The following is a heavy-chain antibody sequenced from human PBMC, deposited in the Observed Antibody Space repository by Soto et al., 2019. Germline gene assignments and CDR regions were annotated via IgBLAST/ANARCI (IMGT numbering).Heavy chain of an antibody. J-gene: IGHJ4*02. D-gene: IGHD6-13*01. Sequence: ASETLSLTCTVSGGSISSYYWSWIRQPPGKGLEWIGYIYYSGSTNYNPSLKSRVTISVDTSKNQFSLKLSSVTAADTAVYYCARHPPRIAIRLWGPGTLVTVSS. V-gene: IGHV4-59*01. CDR2: IYYSGST. CDR1: GGSISSYY. CDR3: ARHPPRIAIRL.